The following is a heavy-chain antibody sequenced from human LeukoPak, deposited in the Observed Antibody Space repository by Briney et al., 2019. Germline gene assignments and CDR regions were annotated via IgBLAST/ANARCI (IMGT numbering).Heavy chain of an antibody. Sequence: SETLSLTCTVSGGSISGYYWSWIRQPPGKGLEWIGYIYSSGSTNYNPSLNSRVTISVDTSKNQFSLKLTSVTAADTAVYYCASTTTTYYSYFYYYMGVWGKGTTVTVSS. D-gene: IGHD4-17*01. CDR3: ASTTTTYYSYFYYYMGV. V-gene: IGHV4-4*09. CDR2: IYSSGST. CDR1: GGSISGYY. J-gene: IGHJ6*03.